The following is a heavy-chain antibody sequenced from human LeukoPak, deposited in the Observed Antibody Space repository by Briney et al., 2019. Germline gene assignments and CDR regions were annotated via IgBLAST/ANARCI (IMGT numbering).Heavy chain of an antibody. CDR3: ARHTRGLTMVRGVRGWFDP. V-gene: IGHV4-38-2*02. CDR2: IYHSGST. J-gene: IGHJ5*02. Sequence: PSETLSLTCTVSGYSISSGYYWGWIRQPPGKGLEWIGSIYHSGSTYYNPSLKSRVTISVDTSKNQFSLKLSSVTAADTAVYYCARHTRGLTMVRGVRGWFDPWGQGTLVTVSS. D-gene: IGHD3-10*01. CDR1: GYSISSGYY.